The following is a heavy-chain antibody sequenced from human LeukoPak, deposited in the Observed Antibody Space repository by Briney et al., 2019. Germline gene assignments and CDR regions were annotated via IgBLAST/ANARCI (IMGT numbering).Heavy chain of an antibody. V-gene: IGHV3-33*01. CDR2: IWNDGSHK. CDR1: GFTFSSYG. D-gene: IGHD5-12*01. Sequence: GGSLRLSCAASGFTFSSYGMHWVRQAPGRGLEWVAVIWNDGSHKYYADSVKGRFTISRDNSKNTLYLQMNSLRAEDTAVYYCARDAPPIVATPIDYWGQGTLVTVSS. CDR3: ARDAPPIVATPIDY. J-gene: IGHJ4*02.